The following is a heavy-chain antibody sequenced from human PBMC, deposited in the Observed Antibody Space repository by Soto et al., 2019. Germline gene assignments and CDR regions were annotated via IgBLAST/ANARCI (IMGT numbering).Heavy chain of an antibody. V-gene: IGHV4-4*07. CDR3: VRGRGYYDSSWVYYYGMDV. J-gene: IGHJ6*02. CDR2: IYTSGST. CDR1: GGSISSYY. D-gene: IGHD3-22*01. Sequence: PSETLSLTCTVPGGSISSYYWSWIRQPAGKGLEWIGRIYTSGSTNYNPSLKSRVTMSVDTSKNQFSLKLSSVTAADTAVYYCVRGRGYYDSSWVYYYGMDVWGQGTTVTVSS.